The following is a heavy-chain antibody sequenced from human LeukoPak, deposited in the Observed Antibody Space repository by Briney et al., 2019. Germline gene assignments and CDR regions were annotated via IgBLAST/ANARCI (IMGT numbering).Heavy chain of an antibody. V-gene: IGHV5-51*01. Sequence: GESLKISCKGSGYSFTSYWIGWVRQMPGKGLEWMGIIYPGDSDTRYSPSFQGQVTISADKSISTAYLQWSSLKASDIAMYYCARAYCSGGSCGGPFDYWGQGTLVTVSS. J-gene: IGHJ4*02. D-gene: IGHD2-15*01. CDR3: ARAYCSGGSCGGPFDY. CDR2: IYPGDSDT. CDR1: GYSFTSYW.